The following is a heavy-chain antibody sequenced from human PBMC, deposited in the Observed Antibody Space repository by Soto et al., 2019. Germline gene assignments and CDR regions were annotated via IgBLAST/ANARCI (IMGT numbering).Heavy chain of an antibody. CDR2: ISYAGNNI. Sequence: GGSLRLSCAASGFTFRNFVMHWVRQAPGKGLEWVAVISYAGNNIYYADSVKGRFTISRDNSGNTLYLEMSSLRAEDTAVYYCARGLHLVAEAFDIWGQGTMVTVSS. D-gene: IGHD2-15*01. CDR1: GFTFRNFV. CDR3: ARGLHLVAEAFDI. V-gene: IGHV3-30*03. J-gene: IGHJ3*02.